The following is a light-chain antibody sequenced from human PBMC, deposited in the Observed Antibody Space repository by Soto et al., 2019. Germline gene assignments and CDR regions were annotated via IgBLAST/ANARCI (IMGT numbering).Light chain of an antibody. V-gene: IGLV2-14*01. CDR3: TSYATRSPYV. CDR1: SSDVGGYDY. J-gene: IGLJ1*01. CDR2: EVS. Sequence: QSALTQPASVSGSPGQSITISCTGTSSDVGGYDYVSGYQHHPGKAPKLMIFEVSNRPSEVSNRFSGSKSGNTASLTISGLQVEDEADYYCTSYATRSPYVFGTVTKLTV.